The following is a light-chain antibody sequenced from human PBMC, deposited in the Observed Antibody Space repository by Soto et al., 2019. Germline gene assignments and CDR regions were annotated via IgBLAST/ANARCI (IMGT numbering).Light chain of an antibody. CDR1: QSISTH. CDR3: QQSHSVPWT. Sequence: DIQMTQSPSSLSVSVGDRVTITCRASQSISTHLNWYQQKAGKAPKLLIYAASSLQGGVPSRFSGSGSGTDFTLTISSLQPEDFASYSCQQSHSVPWTFGQGTKVEIK. J-gene: IGKJ1*01. V-gene: IGKV1-39*01. CDR2: AAS.